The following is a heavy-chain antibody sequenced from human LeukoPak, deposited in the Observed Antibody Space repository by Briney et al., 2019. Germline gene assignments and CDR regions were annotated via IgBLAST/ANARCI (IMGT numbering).Heavy chain of an antibody. V-gene: IGHV1-18*01. CDR1: GYTFTSYG. Sequence: ASVKVSCKASGYTFTSYGISWVRQAPGQGLEWMGWISAYNGNTNYAQKLQGRVTMTTDTSTSTAYMELRSLRSDDTAVYYCAGPQYCSSTSCYLGGGTWGQGTLVTVSS. J-gene: IGHJ5*02. CDR3: AGPQYCSSTSCYLGGGT. D-gene: IGHD2-2*01. CDR2: ISAYNGNT.